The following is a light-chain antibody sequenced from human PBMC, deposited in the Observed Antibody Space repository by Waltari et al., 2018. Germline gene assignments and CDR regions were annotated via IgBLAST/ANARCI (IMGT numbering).Light chain of an antibody. Sequence: QSVLTQPPSVSGAPGQTVTISCTGSRSNIGAVYDVHWYQQVPGTAPKLLIFRNNNRPSGVPDRFSGSKSGTSASLDITGLRAEDEAYYYCQSYDSSLSGPVVFGGGTRLIVL. CDR2: RNN. CDR3: QSYDSSLSGPVV. CDR1: RSNIGAVYD. J-gene: IGLJ2*01. V-gene: IGLV1-40*01.